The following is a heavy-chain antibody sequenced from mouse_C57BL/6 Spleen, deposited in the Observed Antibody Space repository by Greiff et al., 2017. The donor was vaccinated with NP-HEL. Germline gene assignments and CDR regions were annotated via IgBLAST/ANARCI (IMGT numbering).Heavy chain of an antibody. J-gene: IGHJ1*03. Sequence: VQLQQSGAELMKPGASVKLSCKATGYTFTGYWIEWVKQRPGHGLEWIGEILPGSGSTNYNEKFKGKATFTADTSSNTAYMQLSSLTTEDSAIYYCARGGPIYYDYDGWYFDVWGTGTTVTVSS. CDR2: ILPGSGST. CDR1: GYTFTGYW. D-gene: IGHD2-4*01. CDR3: ARGGPIYYDYDGWYFDV. V-gene: IGHV1-9*01.